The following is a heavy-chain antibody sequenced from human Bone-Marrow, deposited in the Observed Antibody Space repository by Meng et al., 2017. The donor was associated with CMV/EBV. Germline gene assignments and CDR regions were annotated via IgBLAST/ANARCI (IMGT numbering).Heavy chain of an antibody. J-gene: IGHJ6*02. Sequence: ASVKVSCKASGYTFTGYYMHWVRQAPGQGLEWMGWINPNSGGTNYVYKFQGRVTMTRDTSISTAYMELSRLRSDDTAVYYCAKTPSLYYYFSMAVWGPGTTVTGSS. V-gene: IGHV1-2*07. CDR3: AKTPSLYYYFSMAV. D-gene: IGHD4-23*01. CDR2: INPNSGGT. CDR1: GYTFTGYY.